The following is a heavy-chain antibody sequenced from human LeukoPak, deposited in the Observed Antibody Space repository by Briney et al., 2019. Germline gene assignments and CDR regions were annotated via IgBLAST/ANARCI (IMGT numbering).Heavy chain of an antibody. CDR1: GNSISSGDNY. D-gene: IGHD3-10*01. V-gene: IGHV4-61*02. CDR3: ARGPPRWLVRGASGGPWFDP. CDR2: IYTSGST. J-gene: IGHJ5*02. Sequence: PSQTLSLTCTVSGNSISSGDNYWSWIRQPAGKGLEWIGRIYTSGSTNYNPSLKSRVTISGDTSKNQFSLRLSSVTAADTAVYYCARGPPRWLVRGASGGPWFDPWGQGILVTVSS.